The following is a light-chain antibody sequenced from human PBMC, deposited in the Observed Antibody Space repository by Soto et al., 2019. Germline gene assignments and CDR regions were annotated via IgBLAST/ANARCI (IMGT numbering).Light chain of an antibody. CDR3: QVWDSSSDRDVV. V-gene: IGLV3-21*04. J-gene: IGLJ2*01. Sequence: SYELTQPHSVSVAPGKTARITCGGNNIGSKSVHGYQQKPGQAPVLVIYYDSDRPSGIPERFSGSNSGNTATLTISRVEAGDEADYYCQVWDSSSDRDVVFGGGTKLTVL. CDR1: NIGSKS. CDR2: YDS.